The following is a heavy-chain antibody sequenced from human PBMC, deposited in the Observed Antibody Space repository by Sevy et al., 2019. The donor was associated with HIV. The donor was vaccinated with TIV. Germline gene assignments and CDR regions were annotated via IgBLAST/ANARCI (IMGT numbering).Heavy chain of an antibody. CDR3: ATDERGVDY. Sequence: GGSLRLSCAASGFTVSGNYMSWVRQAPGKGLEWVALIDSGGSTYYADSVKGRFTISRDNSKNTLSLHMNSLRAADTAVYYCATDERGVDYWGQGTLVTVSS. D-gene: IGHD3-16*01. CDR2: IDSGGST. CDR1: GFTVSGNY. J-gene: IGHJ4*02. V-gene: IGHV3-66*01.